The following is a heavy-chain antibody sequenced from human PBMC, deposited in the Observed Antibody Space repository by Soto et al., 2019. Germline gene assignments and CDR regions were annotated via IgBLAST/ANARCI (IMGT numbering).Heavy chain of an antibody. CDR2: IWYDGSNK. J-gene: IGHJ4*02. CDR1: GFTFSSYG. CDR3: ARGASLGGSYYFDY. V-gene: IGHV3-33*01. D-gene: IGHD1-26*01. Sequence: GGSLSLSCAASGFTFSSYGMHWVRQAPGKGLEWVAVIWYDGSNKYYADSVKGRFTISRDNSKNTLYRQMNSLRAEDTAVYYCARGASLGGSYYFDYWGQGTLVTVSA.